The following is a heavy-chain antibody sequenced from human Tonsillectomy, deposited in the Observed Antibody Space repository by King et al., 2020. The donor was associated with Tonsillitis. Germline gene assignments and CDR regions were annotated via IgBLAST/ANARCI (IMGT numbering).Heavy chain of an antibody. CDR1: GDSISSGGYS. CDR3: AGGGYSYGLGAFDI. D-gene: IGHD5-18*01. J-gene: IGHJ3*02. V-gene: IGHV4-30-2*01. Sequence: LQLQESGSRLVRPSQTLSLTCAVSGDSISSGGYSWSWIRQPPGKGLEWIGHIYQSGSTYYNPSLKSRVTISVDRSKNHFSLNLSSVTAADTAVYYCAGGGYSYGLGAFDIWGQETVVTVSS. CDR2: IYQSGST.